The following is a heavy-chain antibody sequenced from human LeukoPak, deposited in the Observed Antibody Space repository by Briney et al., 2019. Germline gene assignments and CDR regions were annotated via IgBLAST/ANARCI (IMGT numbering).Heavy chain of an antibody. CDR1: GGSISSYY. J-gene: IGHJ4*02. D-gene: IGHD5-18*01. Sequence: SETLSLTCTVSGGSISSYYWSWIRQPPGKGLEWIGYIYYSGSTNYNPSLKSRVTISVDTSKNQFSLKLSSVTAADTAVYYCARGGIQLWLRPFDYWGQRTLVTVSS. CDR3: ARGGIQLWLRPFDY. CDR2: IYYSGST. V-gene: IGHV4-59*01.